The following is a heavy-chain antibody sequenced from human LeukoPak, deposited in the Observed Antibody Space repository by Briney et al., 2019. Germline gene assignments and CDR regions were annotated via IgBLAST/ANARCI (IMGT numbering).Heavy chain of an antibody. V-gene: IGHV3-48*03. CDR1: GFXFSSYE. CDR3: ATCGYTYGLYFDY. J-gene: IGHJ4*02. D-gene: IGHD5-18*01. CDR2: ISSSGSTI. Sequence: GGSLRLSCAASGFXFSSYEMNWVRQAPGKGLEWVSYISSSGSTIYYADSVKGRFTISRDNAKNSLYLQMNSLRAEDTAVYYCATCGYTYGLYFDYWGQRTLVTVSS.